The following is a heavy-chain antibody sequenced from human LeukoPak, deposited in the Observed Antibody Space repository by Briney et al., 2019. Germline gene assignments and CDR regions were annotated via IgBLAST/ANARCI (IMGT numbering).Heavy chain of an antibody. Sequence: GGSLRLSCAASGFTFSSYAMSWVRQAPGKGLEWVANIKQDGSEKYYVDSVKGRFTISRDNAKNSLYLQMNSLRAEDTAVYYCARGSVAGFYWGQGTLVTVSS. D-gene: IGHD6-19*01. CDR1: GFTFSSYA. CDR3: ARGSVAGFY. J-gene: IGHJ4*02. CDR2: IKQDGSEK. V-gene: IGHV3-7*03.